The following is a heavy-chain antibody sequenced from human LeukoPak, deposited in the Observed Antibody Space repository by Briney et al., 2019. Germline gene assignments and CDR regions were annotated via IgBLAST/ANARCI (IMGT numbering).Heavy chain of an antibody. Sequence: ASVKVSCKASGYTFTGYYMHWVRQAPGQGLEWMGRINPNSGGTNYAQKFQGRVTMARDTSISTAYMELSRLRSDDTAVYYCATVSPYGDYYFDYWGQGTLVTVSS. CDR1: GYTFTGYY. V-gene: IGHV1-2*06. J-gene: IGHJ4*02. D-gene: IGHD4-17*01. CDR2: INPNSGGT. CDR3: ATVSPYGDYYFDY.